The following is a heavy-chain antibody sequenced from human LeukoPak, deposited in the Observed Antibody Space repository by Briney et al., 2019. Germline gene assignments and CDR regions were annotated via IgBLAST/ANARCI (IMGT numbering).Heavy chain of an antibody. CDR3: VRGTASSTVGVDY. V-gene: IGHV3-48*03. CDR1: GFTFSSYE. J-gene: IGHJ4*02. CDR2: ISSSGSTI. Sequence: GGSLRLSCAASGFTFSSYEMNWVRQAPGKGLEWVSYISSSGSTIYYADSVKGRFTISRDNAKNSLYLQMNSLRAEDTAVYYCVRGTASSTVGVDYWGQGTLVTVSS. D-gene: IGHD3-16*01.